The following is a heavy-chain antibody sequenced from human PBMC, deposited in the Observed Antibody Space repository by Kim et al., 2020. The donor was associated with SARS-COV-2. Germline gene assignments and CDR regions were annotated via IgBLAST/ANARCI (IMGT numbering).Heavy chain of an antibody. V-gene: IGHV4-30-2*01. CDR1: GGSINIGGHA. J-gene: IGHJ4*02. Sequence: SETLSLTCTVSGGSINIGGHAWSWIRQPPGKGLEWIGYIYHTGTSFYTPSLKSRVTMSVDKSKSQFSLKMTSATAADTTEHFCGRYRVYPGYSVHWGQG. D-gene: IGHD1-26*01. CDR3: GRYRVYPGYSVH. CDR2: IYHTGTS.